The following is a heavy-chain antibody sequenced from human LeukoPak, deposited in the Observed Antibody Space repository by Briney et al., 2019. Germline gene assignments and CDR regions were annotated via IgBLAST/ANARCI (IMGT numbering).Heavy chain of an antibody. J-gene: IGHJ4*02. V-gene: IGHV3-53*01. D-gene: IGHD3-3*01. CDR3: ATGFLGVRGPFDY. Sequence: GGSLRLSCAASGFTVSSNYMSWVRQAPGKGLEWVSVTYSGGSTYYADSVKGRFTISRDNSKNTLYLQMNSLRAEDTAVYYCATGFLGVRGPFDYWGQGTLVTVSS. CDR2: TYSGGST. CDR1: GFTVSSNY.